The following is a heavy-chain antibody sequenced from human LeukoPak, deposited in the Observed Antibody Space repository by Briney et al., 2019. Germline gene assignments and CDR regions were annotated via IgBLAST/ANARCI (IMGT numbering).Heavy chain of an antibody. CDR2: ISSSSSHI. Sequence: SGGSLRLSCAASGFTFSSYSMNWVRQAPGKGLEWVSSISSSSSHIYYADSVKGRFTISRDNAKNSLYLQMNSLRAEDTAVYYCARGEVVVVPAADGFDPWGQGTLVTVSS. CDR1: GFTFSSYS. D-gene: IGHD2-2*01. J-gene: IGHJ5*02. V-gene: IGHV3-21*01. CDR3: ARGEVVVVPAADGFDP.